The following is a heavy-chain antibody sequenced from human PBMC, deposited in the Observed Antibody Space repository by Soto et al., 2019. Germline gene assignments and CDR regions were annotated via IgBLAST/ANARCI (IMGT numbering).Heavy chain of an antibody. CDR1: GFSFSTNA. CDR2: ISDSGDST. CDR3: AKGAWNYYGMDV. J-gene: IGHJ6*02. V-gene: IGHV3-23*01. D-gene: IGHD3-3*01. Sequence: GGSLRLSCAASGFSFSTNAMSWVRQAPAKGLEWVSSISDSGDSTYYADSVKGRFTLSRDNSKNTVYLQMNSLRADDTAVYYCAKGAWNYYGMDVWGQGTTVTVSS.